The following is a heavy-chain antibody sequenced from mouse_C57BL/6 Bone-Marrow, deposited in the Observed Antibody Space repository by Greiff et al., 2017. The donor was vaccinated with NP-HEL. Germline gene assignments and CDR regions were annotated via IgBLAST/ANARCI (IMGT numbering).Heavy chain of an antibody. CDR1: GFTFNTYA. CDR2: IRSKSSNYAT. CDR3: VRDQGLGRGPYAMDY. J-gene: IGHJ4*01. D-gene: IGHD4-1*01. Sequence: EVHLVESGGGLVQPKGSLKLSCAASGFTFNTYAMHWVRQAPGKGLEWVARIRSKSSNYATYYADSVKDRFTISRDDSQSMLYLQMNNLKTEDTAMYYCVRDQGLGRGPYAMDYWGQGTSVTVSS. V-gene: IGHV10-3*01.